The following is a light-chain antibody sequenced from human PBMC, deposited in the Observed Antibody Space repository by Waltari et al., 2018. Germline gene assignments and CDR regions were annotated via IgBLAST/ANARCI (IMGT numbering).Light chain of an antibody. V-gene: IGKV2-28*01. CDR3: MQALQTPWT. Sequence: DIVMTQSPLSLPVTPGESASISCRSSQSLRHSNGYNYLEWYLQKPGQSPQLLIYLGSNRASGVPDRFSVSGSGTVFTLKITRVEAEDVAVYYCMQALQTPWTFGQGTKVEIK. J-gene: IGKJ1*01. CDR1: QSLRHSNGYNY. CDR2: LGS.